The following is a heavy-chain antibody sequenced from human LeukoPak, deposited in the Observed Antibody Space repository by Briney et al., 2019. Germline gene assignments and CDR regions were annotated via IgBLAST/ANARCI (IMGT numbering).Heavy chain of an antibody. V-gene: IGHV4-34*01. Sequence: SETLSLTCAVYGGSFSGYYWSWIRQPPGKGLECIGEIHHSGSTNYNPSLKSRVTLSVDTSKNQFSLKLSSVTAADTAVYYCAKSRGWLQSHPLGYWGQGTLVTVSS. D-gene: IGHD5-24*01. J-gene: IGHJ4*02. CDR3: AKSRGWLQSHPLGY. CDR1: GGSFSGYY. CDR2: IHHSGST.